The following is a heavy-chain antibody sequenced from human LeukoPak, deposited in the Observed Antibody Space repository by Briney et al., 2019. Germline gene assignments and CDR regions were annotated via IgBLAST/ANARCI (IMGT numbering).Heavy chain of an antibody. CDR3: AKDHRADYYGSGSTGGPGY. Sequence: PGGSLRLSCAASGFTFSSYGMRWVREAPGKGLEWVAFIRYDGSNKYYADSVKGRFTISRDNSKNTLYLQMNSLRAEDTAVYYCAKDHRADYYGSGSTGGPGYWGQGTLVTVSS. J-gene: IGHJ4*02. V-gene: IGHV3-30*02. CDR2: IRYDGSNK. CDR1: GFTFSSYG. D-gene: IGHD3-10*01.